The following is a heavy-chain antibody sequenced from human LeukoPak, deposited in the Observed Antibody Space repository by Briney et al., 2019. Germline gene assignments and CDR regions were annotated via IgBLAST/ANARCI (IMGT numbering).Heavy chain of an antibody. J-gene: IGHJ6*03. Sequence: SETLSLTCTVSGGSISSSSYYWGWIRQPPGKGLEWIGSIYYSGSTYYNPSLKSRVTISVDTSKNQFSLKLSSVTAADTAVYFCARGGPPGYYYDYYMDVWGKGTTVTISS. V-gene: IGHV4-39*07. CDR1: GGSISSSSYY. CDR2: IYYSGST. CDR3: ARGGPPGYYYDYYMDV.